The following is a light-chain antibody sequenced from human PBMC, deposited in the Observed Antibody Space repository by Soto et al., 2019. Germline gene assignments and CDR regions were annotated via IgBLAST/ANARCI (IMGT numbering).Light chain of an antibody. Sequence: QSVLTHPSSLSGSLGQSITISCTGTTRDIAGYNYISWYQQLPGKAPKLMIYQVTIRPSGISNRFSGSKSGNTASLTISGLQAEDEADYYCTSFSSSTPLYVYRTGTKVTVL. CDR2: QVT. J-gene: IGLJ1*01. V-gene: IGLV2-14*01. CDR3: TSFSSSTPLYV. CDR1: TRDIAGYNY.